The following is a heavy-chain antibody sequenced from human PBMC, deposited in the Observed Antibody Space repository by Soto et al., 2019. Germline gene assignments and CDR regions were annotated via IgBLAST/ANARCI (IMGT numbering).Heavy chain of an antibody. CDR1: GGSISSYF. V-gene: IGHV4-59*08. CDR2: IHYSGST. J-gene: IGHJ4*02. CDR3: ARHPQRLTRAAN. Sequence: SETLSLTCTVSGGSISSYFWSWIRQPPGRGLEWIGHIHYSGSTNYNPSLKSRVTISVDTSKNQVSLKLSSVTAADTAVYYCARHPQRLTRAANWGKGTLVTVSS.